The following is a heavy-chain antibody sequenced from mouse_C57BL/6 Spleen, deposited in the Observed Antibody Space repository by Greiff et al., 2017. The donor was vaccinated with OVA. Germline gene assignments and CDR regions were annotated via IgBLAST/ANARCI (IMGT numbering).Heavy chain of an antibody. J-gene: IGHJ3*01. Sequence: QVQLQQPGAELVMPGASVKLSCKASGYTFTSYWMHWVKQRPGQGLEWIGEIGPSDSYTNYNQKFKGKSTLTVDKSSSTAYMQLSSLTSEDSAVYYCASQEGYGGDWFAYWGQGTLVTVSA. CDR1: GYTFTSYW. V-gene: IGHV1-69*01. D-gene: IGHD2-2*01. CDR3: ASQEGYGGDWFAY. CDR2: IGPSDSYT.